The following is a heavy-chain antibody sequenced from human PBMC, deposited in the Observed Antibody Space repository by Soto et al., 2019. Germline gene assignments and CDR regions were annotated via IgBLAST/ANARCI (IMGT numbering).Heavy chain of an antibody. CDR1: GYTFTSYD. J-gene: IGHJ3*02. Sequence: ASVRVSCKASGYTFTSYDINWVRQATGQGLEWMGWMNPNSGNTGYAQKFQGRVTMTRNTSISTAYMELSSLRSEDTAVYYCAGNDYAHRKAFDIWGQGTMVTVSS. CDR2: MNPNSGNT. V-gene: IGHV1-8*01. D-gene: IGHD4-17*01. CDR3: AGNDYAHRKAFDI.